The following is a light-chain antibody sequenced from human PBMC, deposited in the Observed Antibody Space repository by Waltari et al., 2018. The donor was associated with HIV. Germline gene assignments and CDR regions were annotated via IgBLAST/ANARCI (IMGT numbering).Light chain of an antibody. CDR1: SRDVGGYNY. V-gene: IGLV2-8*01. CDR3: SSYAGSNNWV. J-gene: IGLJ3*02. Sequence: QSALTQPPSASGSPGQSVTIPCTGTSRDVGGYNYVSWYQQHPGKAPQLMIYEVSQRPSGVPNRFSGSKSGNTASLTVSGLQTEDEANYYCSSYAGSNNWVFGGGTNLTVL. CDR2: EVS.